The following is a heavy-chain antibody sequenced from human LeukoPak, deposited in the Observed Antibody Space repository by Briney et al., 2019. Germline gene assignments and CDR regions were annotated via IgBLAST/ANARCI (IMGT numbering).Heavy chain of an antibody. V-gene: IGHV3-11*04. CDR3: ASQRSGWYEGSSGSYYFDY. Sequence: GGSLRLSCAASGFTFSDYYMSWIRQAPGKGLEWVSYISSSGSFIYYADSVKGRFTISRDNAKNSLYLQMNSLRAEDTAVFYCASQRSGWYEGSSGSYYFDYWGQGTLVTVSS. CDR2: ISSSGSFI. J-gene: IGHJ4*02. D-gene: IGHD6-19*01. CDR1: GFTFSDYY.